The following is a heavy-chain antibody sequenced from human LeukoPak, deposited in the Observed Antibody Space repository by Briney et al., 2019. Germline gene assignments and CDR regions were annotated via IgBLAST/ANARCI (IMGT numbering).Heavy chain of an antibody. J-gene: IGHJ6*02. D-gene: IGHD3-10*01. V-gene: IGHV3-23*01. CDR2: SSGSGGST. Sequence: PGGSLRLSCAASGFTFSSYAMSWVRQAPGKGLEWVSGSSGSGGSTYYADSVKGRFTISRDNSNNTLCLQMNSLRADDTAVYYCARDRSYYGSGGHVYYYGMDVLGQGTTVIVSS. CDR3: ARDRSYYGSGGHVYYYGMDV. CDR1: GFTFSSYA.